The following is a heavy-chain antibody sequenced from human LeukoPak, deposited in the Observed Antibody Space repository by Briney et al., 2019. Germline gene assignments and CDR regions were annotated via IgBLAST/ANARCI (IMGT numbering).Heavy chain of an antibody. Sequence: GGSLRLSCAASGFTFSSYAMTWVRQAPGKGLGWVSAISGSGGSTYYADSVKGRFTISRDNSKNTLYLQMNSLRAEDTAVYYCAKSYCSGGSCYIHFDYWGQRTLVTVSS. CDR3: AKSYCSGGSCYIHFDY. V-gene: IGHV3-23*01. CDR1: GFTFSSYA. D-gene: IGHD2-15*01. CDR2: ISGSGGST. J-gene: IGHJ4*02.